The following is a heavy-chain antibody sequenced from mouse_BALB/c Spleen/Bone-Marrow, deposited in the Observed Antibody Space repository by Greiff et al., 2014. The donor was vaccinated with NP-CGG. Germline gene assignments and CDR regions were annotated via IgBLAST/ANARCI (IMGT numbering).Heavy chain of an antibody. CDR3: ARHYGYVDAMDY. J-gene: IGHJ4*01. CDR2: ITGGGTT. V-gene: IGHV5-6-5*01. Sequence: EVHLVESGGGLVKPGESLKFSCAASGITVSSYTMSWVRQTPEKRLEWVASITGGGTTYYPDSVKGRFTISRDNARSILYLQVSSLRSEDTAIYYCARHYGYVDAMDYWGQGTSVTVSS. CDR1: GITVSSYT. D-gene: IGHD1-2*01.